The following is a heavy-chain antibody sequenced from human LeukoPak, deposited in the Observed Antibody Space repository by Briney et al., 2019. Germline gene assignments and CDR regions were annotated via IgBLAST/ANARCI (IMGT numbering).Heavy chain of an antibody. CDR2: TSWNSGYI. CDR1: GFTFDDYA. Sequence: GRSLRLSCAASGFTFDDYAMHWVRQGPGKGLEWVSGTSWNSGYIGYADSVKGRFTISRDNAKNSLYLQMNSLTAEDTALYYCAKDPHYNTLSGYFDYWGQGTLVTVSS. CDR3: AKDPHYNTLSGYFDY. D-gene: IGHD3-10*01. J-gene: IGHJ4*02. V-gene: IGHV3-9*01.